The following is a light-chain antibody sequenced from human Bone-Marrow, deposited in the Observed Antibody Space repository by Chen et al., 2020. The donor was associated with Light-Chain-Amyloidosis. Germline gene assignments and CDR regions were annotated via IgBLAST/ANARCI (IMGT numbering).Light chain of an antibody. V-gene: IGLV3-21*02. J-gene: IGLJ3*02. CDR1: NIGSTS. CDR3: QVWDRSSDRPV. Sequence: SYVLTQPSSVSVAPGQTATLACGGNNIGSTSVHWYQQTPGPAPLLVVYDGSDRPSGIPVRLSGSNAGNTATRTIRRVEAGEDADYYCQVWDRSSDRPVFGGGTKLTVL. CDR2: DGS.